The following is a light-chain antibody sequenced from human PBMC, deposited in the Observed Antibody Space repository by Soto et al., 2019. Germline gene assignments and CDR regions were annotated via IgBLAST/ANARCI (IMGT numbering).Light chain of an antibody. Sequence: QSALTQPPSASGSPGQSVTISCTGTSSDVGGYNSVSWYQQHPGKAPKLMIYEVTKRPSGVPDRFSGSKSGNTASLTVSGLQAEDEADYYCSSYAGSNNLVFGGGTKLTFL. CDR1: SSDVGGYNS. J-gene: IGLJ3*02. CDR2: EVT. V-gene: IGLV2-8*01. CDR3: SSYAGSNNLV.